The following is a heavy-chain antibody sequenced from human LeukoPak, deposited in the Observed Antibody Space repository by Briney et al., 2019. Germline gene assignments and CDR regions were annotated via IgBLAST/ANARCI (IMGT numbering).Heavy chain of an antibody. D-gene: IGHD3-16*02. Sequence: PGGSLRLSRASSGFTFSTYAMSWVRQAPGKGLEWVSGISGSGGSTYYADSVKGRFTISRDNSKNTLYLQMNSLRAEDTAVYYCAKVPEGSYRYTLSDWGQGTLVTVSS. V-gene: IGHV3-23*01. CDR3: AKVPEGSYRYTLSD. CDR2: ISGSGGST. CDR1: GFTFSTYA. J-gene: IGHJ4*02.